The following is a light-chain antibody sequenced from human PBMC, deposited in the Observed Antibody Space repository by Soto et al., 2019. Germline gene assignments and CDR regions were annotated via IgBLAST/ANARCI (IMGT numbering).Light chain of an antibody. CDR1: QDIRDN. CDR3: QQSYSTPIT. V-gene: IGKV1-39*01. Sequence: DIQMTQSPSSLSASIGDTVAITCRASQDIRDNLNWYQQKPGKAPKLLMSAATNLETGAPSRFSGSGSGTDFTLIISSLQAEDSATYFCQQSYSTPITFGGGTRVEIK. J-gene: IGKJ4*01. CDR2: AAT.